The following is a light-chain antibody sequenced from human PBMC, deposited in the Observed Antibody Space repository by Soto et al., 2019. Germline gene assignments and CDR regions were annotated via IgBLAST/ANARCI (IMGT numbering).Light chain of an antibody. V-gene: IGKV1-5*01. CDR1: ESIRTW. Sequence: DIQMTQSPSTLSASIGGRVTITCGSSESIRTWLAWYQHKPGKAPKFLIYDASSLESGVPSRFSGSGSGTEFTLTISNLQPDDFATYFCQQYNNYPRTFGQGTKVDIK. J-gene: IGKJ1*01. CDR3: QQYNNYPRT. CDR2: DAS.